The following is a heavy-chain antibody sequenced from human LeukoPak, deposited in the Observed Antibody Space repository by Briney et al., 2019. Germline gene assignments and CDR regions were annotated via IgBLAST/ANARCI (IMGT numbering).Heavy chain of an antibody. J-gene: IGHJ4*02. Sequence: ASVKVSCKASGYTFTSYYMHWVRQAPGQGLEWMGIINPSGGSTTYAQKFQGRVTMTRDTSTSTAHMELRSLRSEDTAVYYCAREWTYYDDSGEWGFDSWGQGTLVTVSS. V-gene: IGHV1-46*01. D-gene: IGHD3-22*01. CDR1: GYTFTSYY. CDR3: AREWTYYDDSGEWGFDS. CDR2: INPSGGST.